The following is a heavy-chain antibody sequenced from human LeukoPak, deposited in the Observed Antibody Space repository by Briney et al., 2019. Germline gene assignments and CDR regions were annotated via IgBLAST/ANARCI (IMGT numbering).Heavy chain of an antibody. CDR2: IYSGGST. CDR3: ARDGLTIFGVPLSYYGMDV. Sequence: PGGSLRLSCAASGFTVSSNYMSWVRQAPGKGLEWVSVIYSGGSTYYADSVKGRFTISRDNSKNTLYLQMNSLRAEDTAVYYCARDGLTIFGVPLSYYGMDVWGQGTTVTVSS. J-gene: IGHJ6*02. D-gene: IGHD3-3*01. V-gene: IGHV3-66*01. CDR1: GFTVSSNY.